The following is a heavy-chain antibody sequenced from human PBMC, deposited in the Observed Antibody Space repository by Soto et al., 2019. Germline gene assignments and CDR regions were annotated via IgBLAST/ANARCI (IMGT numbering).Heavy chain of an antibody. CDR3: ARGGGYYGSGAYYRGYFDH. CDR2: LNPDTAST. J-gene: IGHJ4*02. V-gene: IGHV1-3*01. Sequence: ASVKVSCKASGYSFANYTIHWVRQAPGQGLEWMGWLNPDTASTKFSPKFQGRVIITRDRSANTAFMQLTSLTSEDTALYYCARGGGYYGSGAYYRGYFDHWGLGTLVTVSS. CDR1: GYSFANYT. D-gene: IGHD3-10*01.